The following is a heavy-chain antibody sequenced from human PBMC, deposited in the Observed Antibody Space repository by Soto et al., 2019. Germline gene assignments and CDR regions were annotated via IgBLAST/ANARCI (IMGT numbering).Heavy chain of an antibody. CDR2: ISYDGNTK. D-gene: IGHD3-10*01. J-gene: IGHJ6*01. CDR3: EKENPQNIPKVRGADPHLGSIDV. CDR1: GFTVSSYD. V-gene: IGHV3-30*18. Sequence: SLRVSCGDSGFTVSSYDLHWVRHSPSKGLEWVAVISYDGNTKFDADSVKGRFTISRDNSKKTLYLQMSSLRPEDTEVYNCEKENPQNIPKVRGADPHLGSIDV.